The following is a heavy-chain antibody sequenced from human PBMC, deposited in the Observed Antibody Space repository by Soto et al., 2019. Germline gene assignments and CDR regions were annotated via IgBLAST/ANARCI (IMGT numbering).Heavy chain of an antibody. Sequence: QVQLVQSGAEVKKPGSSVKVSCKASGGTFSSYAISWVRQAPGQGLEWMGGIIPIFGTANYAQKFQGRVTITADESTSTAYMELSGLRSEDTAVYYCGAVEAPYYYYGMDVWGQGTTVTVSS. CDR1: GGTFSSYA. D-gene: IGHD6-19*01. J-gene: IGHJ6*02. V-gene: IGHV1-69*12. CDR3: GAVEAPYYYYGMDV. CDR2: IIPIFGTA.